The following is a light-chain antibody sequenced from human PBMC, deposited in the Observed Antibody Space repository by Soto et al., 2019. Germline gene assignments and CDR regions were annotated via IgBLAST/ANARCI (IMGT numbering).Light chain of an antibody. CDR2: EVI. V-gene: IGLV2-23*02. J-gene: IGLJ2*01. CDR1: SSDVGSYNL. CDR3: CSYAGTNKVL. Sequence: QSALTQPASVSGSPGQSITISCTGTSSDVGSYNLVSWYQQQPGKAPKLVIYEVIKRPSGVSNRFSGSKSGNTASLTISGLQAEDEADYYCCSYAGTNKVLFGGGTKLTVL.